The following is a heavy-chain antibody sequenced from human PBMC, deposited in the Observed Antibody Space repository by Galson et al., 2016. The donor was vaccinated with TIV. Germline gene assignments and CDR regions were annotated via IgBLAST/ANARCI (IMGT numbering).Heavy chain of an antibody. CDR3: AKDRGYYCEGDCFIDL. V-gene: IGHV3-30*18. CDR1: DFTFSNYG. Sequence: SLRLSCAASDFTFSNYGMHWVRQAPGKGLEWVALISSDGSNKFYSDSAKGRFTISRDNSKNTVHLQMNRLRPEETAIYHCAKDRGYYCEGDCFIDLWGQGTLVTVSS. CDR2: ISSDGSNK. J-gene: IGHJ5*02. D-gene: IGHD2-21*01.